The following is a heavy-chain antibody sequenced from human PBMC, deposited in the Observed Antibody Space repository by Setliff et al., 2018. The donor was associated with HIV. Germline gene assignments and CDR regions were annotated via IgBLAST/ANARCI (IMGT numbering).Heavy chain of an antibody. Sequence: SETLSLTCTVSGGSISSGSYYWSWIRQPAGKGLEWIGHIYTSGNTNHNPSLKSRVTISVDTSENQFSLKLSSVTAADTAVYYCARRTFGSGRIDPWGQGTLVTVSS. CDR2: IYTSGNT. J-gene: IGHJ5*02. CDR3: ARRTFGSGRIDP. V-gene: IGHV4-61*09. D-gene: IGHD1-26*01. CDR1: GGSISSGSYY.